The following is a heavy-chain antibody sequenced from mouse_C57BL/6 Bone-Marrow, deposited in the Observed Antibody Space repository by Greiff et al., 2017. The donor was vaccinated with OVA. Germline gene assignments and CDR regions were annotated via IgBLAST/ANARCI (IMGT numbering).Heavy chain of an antibody. J-gene: IGHJ2*01. V-gene: IGHV1-82*01. D-gene: IGHD1-1*01. Sequence: QVQLQQSGPELVKPGASVKISCKASGYAFSSSWMNWVKQRPGKGLEWIGRIYPGDGDTNYNGKFKGKATLTADKSSSTAYMQLSSLTSEDSAVYFCAREHYYGSSCGRFDYWGQGTTLTVSS. CDR3: AREHYYGSSCGRFDY. CDR1: GYAFSSSW. CDR2: IYPGDGDT.